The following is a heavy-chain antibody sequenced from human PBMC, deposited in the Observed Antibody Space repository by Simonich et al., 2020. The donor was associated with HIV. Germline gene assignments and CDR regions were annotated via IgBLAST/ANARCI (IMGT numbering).Heavy chain of an antibody. CDR2: ISYDGSNK. V-gene: IGHV3-30*07. CDR3: ASGGSISSVWADDY. J-gene: IGHJ4*02. CDR1: GFTFSSYA. D-gene: IGHD3-16*01. Sequence: QVQLVESGGGVVQPGRSLRLSCAASGFTFSSYAMHWVRQAPGKGLEGVAVISYDGSNKYYADSVKGRFTSSRDNSKNTLYLQMNSLRAEETAVYYCASGGSISSVWADDYWGQGTLVTVSS.